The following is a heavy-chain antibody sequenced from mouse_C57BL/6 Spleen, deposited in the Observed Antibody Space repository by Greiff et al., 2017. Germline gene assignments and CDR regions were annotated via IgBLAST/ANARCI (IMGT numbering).Heavy chain of an antibody. D-gene: IGHD3-2*02. V-gene: IGHV1-64*01. CDR2: IHPNSGST. J-gene: IGHJ3*01. Sequence: QVQLQQPGAELVKPGASVKLSCTASGYTFTSYWMHWVKQRPGQGLEWIGMIHPNSGSTNYNEKFKSKATLTVDKSSSTAYMQLSSLTSEDAAVYYCARGGGSQAFAYWGQGTLVTVSA. CDR1: GYTFTSYW. CDR3: ARGGGSQAFAY.